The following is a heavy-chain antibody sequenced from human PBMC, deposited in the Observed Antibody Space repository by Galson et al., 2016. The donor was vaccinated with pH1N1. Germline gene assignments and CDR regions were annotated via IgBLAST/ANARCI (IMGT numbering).Heavy chain of an antibody. CDR1: GITFTNFG. D-gene: IGHD4-17*01. Sequence: LRLSCAVSGITFTNFGMSWLRQAPGKGLEWIGYIYSTGGTNYNPSLKSRVAISVNTSNNQFSLNLISVTAADTAVYYCARGGTVTNPLATWGQGTLVTVSS. CDR2: IYSTGGT. V-gene: IGHV4-59*01. CDR3: ARGGTVTNPLAT. J-gene: IGHJ5*02.